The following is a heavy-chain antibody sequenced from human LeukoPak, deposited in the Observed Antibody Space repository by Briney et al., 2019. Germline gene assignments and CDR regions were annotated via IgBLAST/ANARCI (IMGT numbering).Heavy chain of an antibody. D-gene: IGHD6-13*01. V-gene: IGHV3-33*08. CDR2: IWYDGSNK. CDR1: GFTFSSYG. CDR3: ARGGSSWYFDY. J-gene: IGHJ4*02. Sequence: GGSLRLSCAASGFTFSSYGMRWVRQAPGKGLEWVAVIWYDGSNKYYADSVKGRFTISRDNSKNTLYLQMNSLRAEDTAVYYCARGGSSWYFDYWGQGTLVTVSS.